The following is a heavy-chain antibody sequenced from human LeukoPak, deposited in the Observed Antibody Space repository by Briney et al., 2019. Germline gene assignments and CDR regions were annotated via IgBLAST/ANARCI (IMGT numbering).Heavy chain of an antibody. CDR3: ARSRGYSYGTTFLDY. CDR2: IYYSGST. CDR1: GGSISTYY. D-gene: IGHD5-18*01. J-gene: IGHJ4*02. Sequence: PSETLSLTCTVSGGSISTYYWSWIRQPPGKGLEWIGYIYYSGSTNYNPSLKRRVTISVDTSKTQFSLKLSSVTAADTAVYYCARSRGYSYGTTFLDYWGQGTLVTVSS. V-gene: IGHV4-59*08.